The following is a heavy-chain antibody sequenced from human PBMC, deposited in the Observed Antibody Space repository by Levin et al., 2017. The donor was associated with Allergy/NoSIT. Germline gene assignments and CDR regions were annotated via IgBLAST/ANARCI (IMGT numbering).Heavy chain of an antibody. V-gene: IGHV4-39*01. Sequence: SETLSLTCTVSGGSFSSSISYWGWIRQAPGKGLEWIGSIYNSGSTYYNPSLKSRVTTSVDTSKNHFSLKLSSGTSPDTAVYYCARQCYDILTGYYNFDYWGQGTLVTVSS. CDR2: IYNSGST. CDR3: ARQCYDILTGYYNFDY. J-gene: IGHJ4*02. CDR1: GGSFSSSISY. D-gene: IGHD3-9*01.